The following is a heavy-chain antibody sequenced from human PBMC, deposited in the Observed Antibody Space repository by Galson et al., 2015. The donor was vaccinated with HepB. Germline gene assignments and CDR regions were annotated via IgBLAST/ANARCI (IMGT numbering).Heavy chain of an antibody. D-gene: IGHD6-19*01. V-gene: IGHV6-1*01. CDR3: AREEAGTYCFDN. Sequence: CAISGDSVSNNNAAWNWIRQSPSRGLEWLGRTSYRSMWYTDYAPSVKSRITVNPYTSTNQFSLEVTSVTPDDTAVYFCAREEAGTYCFDNWGQGTLVTVSS. J-gene: IGHJ4*02. CDR2: TSYRSMWYT. CDR1: GDSVSNNNAA.